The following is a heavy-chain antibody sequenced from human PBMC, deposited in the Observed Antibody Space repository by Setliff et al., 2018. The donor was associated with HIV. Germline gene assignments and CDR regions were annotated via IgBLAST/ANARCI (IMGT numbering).Heavy chain of an antibody. CDR1: GGSFSGYY. D-gene: IGHD1-26*01. Sequence: SETLSLTCTVYGGSFSGYYWSWIRQPPGMGLEWIGEINQSENTNYNPSLKSRVNISADPSKNQFSLKLSSVTAADTAVYYCARGGSRGTYWENYWGQGTPVTVSS. V-gene: IGHV4-34*01. J-gene: IGHJ4*02. CDR2: INQSENT. CDR3: ARGGSRGTYWENY.